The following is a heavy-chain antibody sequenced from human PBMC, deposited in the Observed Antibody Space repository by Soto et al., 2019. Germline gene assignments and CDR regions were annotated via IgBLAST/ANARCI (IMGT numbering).Heavy chain of an antibody. D-gene: IGHD6-13*01. CDR1: GFTFDDYA. Sequence: PGGSLRLSCAASGFTFDDYAMHWVRQAPGKGLEWVSGISWNSGSIGYADSVKGRFTISRDNAKNSLYLQMNSLRAEDTALYYCAKDRKGDSSSWYNVYYGMDVWGQGATVTVSS. CDR3: AKDRKGDSSSWYNVYYGMDV. CDR2: ISWNSGSI. V-gene: IGHV3-9*01. J-gene: IGHJ6*02.